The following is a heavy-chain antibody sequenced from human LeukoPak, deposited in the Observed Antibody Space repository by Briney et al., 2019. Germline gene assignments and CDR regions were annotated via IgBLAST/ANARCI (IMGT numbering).Heavy chain of an antibody. CDR3: ARRGYSSSWDIPDY. J-gene: IGHJ4*02. CDR2: ISSSSDYI. CDR1: GFSFISYS. V-gene: IGHV3-21*01. D-gene: IGHD2-2*01. Sequence: GGSLRLSCAASGFSFISYSMNWVRQAPGKGLEWVSSISSSSDYIYYADSVKGRITISRDNAKNSLYLQMNSLRVEDTAVYYCARRGYSSSWDIPDYWGQGTLVTVSS.